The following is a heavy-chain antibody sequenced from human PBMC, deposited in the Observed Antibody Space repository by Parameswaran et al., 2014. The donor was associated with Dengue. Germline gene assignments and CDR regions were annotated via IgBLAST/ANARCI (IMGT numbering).Heavy chain of an antibody. J-gene: IGHJ4*02. D-gene: IGHD1-26*01. V-gene: IGHV1-18*01. CDR2: ISAYNGNT. Sequence: SWVRQAPGQGLEWMGWISAYNGNTNYAQKLQGRVTMTTDTSTSTAYMELRSLRSDDTAVYYCARVAPGELGSDFDYWGQGTLVTVSS. CDR3: ARVAPGELGSDFDY.